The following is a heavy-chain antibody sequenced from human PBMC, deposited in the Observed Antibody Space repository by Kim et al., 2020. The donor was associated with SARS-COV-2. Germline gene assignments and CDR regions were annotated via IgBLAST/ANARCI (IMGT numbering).Heavy chain of an antibody. Sequence: EDSAKGRLTISRDNSKHTLYLQMHSLSPEEAAVYFCARGGPDYYDGMDVWGQGTTVTVS. V-gene: IGHV3-30*01. CDR3: ARGGPDYYDGMDV. J-gene: IGHJ6*02.